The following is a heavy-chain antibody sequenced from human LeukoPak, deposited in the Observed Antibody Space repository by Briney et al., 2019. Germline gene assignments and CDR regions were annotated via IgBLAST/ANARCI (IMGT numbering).Heavy chain of an antibody. Sequence: GESLKISCKGSGYSFTSYWIGWVRQMPGKGPEWMGIIYPGDSDTRYSPSSQGQVTISADKSISTAYLQWSSLKASDTAMYYCAGHRNYYDSMEAFDIWGQGTMVTVSS. D-gene: IGHD3-22*01. CDR3: AGHRNYYDSMEAFDI. V-gene: IGHV5-51*01. J-gene: IGHJ3*02. CDR1: GYSFTSYW. CDR2: IYPGDSDT.